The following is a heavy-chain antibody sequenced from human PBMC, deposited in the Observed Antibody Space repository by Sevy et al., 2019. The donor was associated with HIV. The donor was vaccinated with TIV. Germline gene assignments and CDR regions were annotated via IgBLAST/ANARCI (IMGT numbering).Heavy chain of an antibody. Sequence: GGSLRLSCEASVFTFSSYWTSWVRQAPGKGLEWVANIKEDGSVKYYVESVKGRFTISRDNAKNSVYLQMNSLRAEDAALYYCVRAIGAAGSYWGLGTLVTVSS. CDR1: VFTFSSYW. CDR2: IKEDGSVK. V-gene: IGHV3-7*01. J-gene: IGHJ4*02. CDR3: VRAIGAAGSY. D-gene: IGHD6-13*01.